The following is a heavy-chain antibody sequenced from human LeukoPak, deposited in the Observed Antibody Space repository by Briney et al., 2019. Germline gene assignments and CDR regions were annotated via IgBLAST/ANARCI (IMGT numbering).Heavy chain of an antibody. Sequence: WGALRLSCAASGITFRNALMCWVRQAPGKGLEWVANIKDDGSEKYYVNSVKGRFTISRDNAKNSLYLQMNSLRAEDTAVYYCARGGGSGSYYKRELAYWGQGTLVTVSS. D-gene: IGHD3-10*01. CDR3: ARGGGSGSYYKRELAY. J-gene: IGHJ4*02. CDR1: GITFRNAL. V-gene: IGHV3-7*01. CDR2: IKDDGSEK.